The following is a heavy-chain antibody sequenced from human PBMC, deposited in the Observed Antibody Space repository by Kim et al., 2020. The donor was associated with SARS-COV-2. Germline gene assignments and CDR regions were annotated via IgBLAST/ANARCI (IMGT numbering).Heavy chain of an antibody. CDR2: ISSNGGST. V-gene: IGHV3-64D*06. J-gene: IGHJ5*02. Sequence: GGSLRLSCSASGFTFSSYAMHWVRQAPGKGLEYVSAISSNGGSTYYADSVKGRFTISRDNSKNTLYLQMSSLRAEDTAVYYCVKDRNYDILTGYYGGGFDPWGQGTLVTVSS. CDR1: GFTFSSYA. CDR3: VKDRNYDILTGYYGGGFDP. D-gene: IGHD3-9*01.